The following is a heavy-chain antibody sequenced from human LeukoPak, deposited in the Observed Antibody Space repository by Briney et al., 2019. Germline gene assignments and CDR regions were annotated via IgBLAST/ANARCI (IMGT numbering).Heavy chain of an antibody. D-gene: IGHD1-26*01. CDR2: ISESGDKT. CDR3: AKQWVDC. V-gene: IGHV3-23*01. J-gene: IGHJ4*02. CDR1: GFPFSNYA. Sequence: GGSLRLSCAAAGFPFSNYAMNWVRHAPGQVLELVSSISESGDKTDYAASVRGRFTISRDNSQNTLYLQMNSLRVEDTALYYCAKQWVDCWGQGTLVTVSS.